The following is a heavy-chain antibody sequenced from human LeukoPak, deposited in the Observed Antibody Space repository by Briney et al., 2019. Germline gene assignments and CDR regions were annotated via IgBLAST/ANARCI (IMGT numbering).Heavy chain of an antibody. CDR3: ARVWGTYCGGDCPNDY. CDR1: GGSFSGYY. CDR2: INHSGST. J-gene: IGHJ4*02. Sequence: SETLSLTCAVYGGSFSGYYWSWIRQPPEKGLEWIGEINHSGSTNYNPSLKSRVTISVDTSKNQFSLKLSSVTAADTAVYYCARVWGTYCGGDCPNDYWGQGILVTVSS. D-gene: IGHD2-21*02. V-gene: IGHV4-34*01.